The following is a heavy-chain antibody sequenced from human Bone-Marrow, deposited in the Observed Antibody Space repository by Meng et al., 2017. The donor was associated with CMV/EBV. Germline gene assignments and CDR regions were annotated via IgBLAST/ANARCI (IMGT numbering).Heavy chain of an antibody. CDR1: GGSISSSNW. D-gene: IGHD3-3*01. CDR2: INHSGST. J-gene: IGHJ4*02. Sequence: SCAVSGGSISSSNWWSWVRQPPGKGLEWIGEINHSGSTNYNPSLKSRLTISVDTSKNQFSLKLSSVTAADTAVYFCARGRFRHTYWGQGTLVTVSS. V-gene: IGHV4-4*01. CDR3: ARGRFRHTY.